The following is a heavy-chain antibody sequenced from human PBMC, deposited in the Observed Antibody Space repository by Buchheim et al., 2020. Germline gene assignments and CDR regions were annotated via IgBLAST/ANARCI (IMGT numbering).Heavy chain of an antibody. Sequence: QVQLVESGGGVVQPGRSLRLSCAASGFTFSSYAMHWVRQAPGKGLEWVAVISYDGSNKYYADSVKGRFTISRDNSKNTLSLQMNSLRAEDTAVYYCALGPRPTYYYDSSGYYPIDYWGQGTL. J-gene: IGHJ4*02. CDR3: ALGPRPTYYYDSSGYYPIDY. V-gene: IGHV3-30*04. CDR2: ISYDGSNK. D-gene: IGHD3-22*01. CDR1: GFTFSSYA.